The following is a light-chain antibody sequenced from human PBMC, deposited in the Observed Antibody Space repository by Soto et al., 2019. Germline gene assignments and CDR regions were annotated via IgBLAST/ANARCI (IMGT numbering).Light chain of an antibody. CDR3: QQYGSSPYT. J-gene: IGKJ2*01. CDR2: GAT. Sequence: EIVLTQSPGTLSLSPGERATLSCRASQSVSTNYLAWYHQKPGQSPRLLIYGATRRATGIPDRFSGSGSGTDFILTISILEPEDFALYFCQQYGSSPYTFAQGTKLDIK. CDR1: QSVSTNY. V-gene: IGKV3-20*01.